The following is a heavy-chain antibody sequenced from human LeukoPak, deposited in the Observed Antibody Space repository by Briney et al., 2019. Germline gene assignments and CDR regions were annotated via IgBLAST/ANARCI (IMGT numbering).Heavy chain of an antibody. CDR3: ARGQRYFDWWSAFDI. CDR2: ISWNSGSI. J-gene: IGHJ3*02. D-gene: IGHD3-9*01. CDR1: GFTFDDYA. Sequence: GRSLRLSCAASGFTFDDYAMHWVRHAPGKGLEWVSGISWNSGSIGYADSVKGRFTISRDNAKNSLYLQMNSLRAEDTALYYCARGQRYFDWWSAFDIWGQGTMVTVSS. V-gene: IGHV3-9*01.